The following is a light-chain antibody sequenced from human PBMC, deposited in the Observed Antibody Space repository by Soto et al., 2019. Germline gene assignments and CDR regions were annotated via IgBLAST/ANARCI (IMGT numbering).Light chain of an antibody. J-gene: IGKJ4*01. CDR3: QQYGTSPLT. CDR2: GAS. Sequence: DIALTQSPATLSSSPGERAALSCGASQSVSNNFLAWYQQKPGQAPRLLISGASSRATGVPDRFSGSGSGTDFTLTITRVEPEDFAVYYCQQYGTSPLTFGGGTKVDIK. CDR1: QSVSNNF. V-gene: IGKV3-20*01.